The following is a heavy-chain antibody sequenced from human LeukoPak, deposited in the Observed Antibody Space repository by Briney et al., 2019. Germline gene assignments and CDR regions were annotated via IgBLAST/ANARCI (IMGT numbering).Heavy chain of an antibody. V-gene: IGHV5-51*01. D-gene: IGHD5-18*01. J-gene: IGHJ4*02. CDR1: GSSFSSYW. CDR3: GRPGPRYSYGHFNY. CDR2: LYPGESDT. Sequence: LGEPWNTSCQPSGSSFSSYWISWFPQMPGKGLEWMRILYPGESDTTFSPSLQAHFPIPAAKASSTAYKQWSSLKASDTAMYYCGRPGPRYSYGHFNYWGQGTLVTVSS.